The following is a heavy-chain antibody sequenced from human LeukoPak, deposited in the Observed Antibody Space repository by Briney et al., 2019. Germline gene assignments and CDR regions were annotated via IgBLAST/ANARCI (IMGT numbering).Heavy chain of an antibody. CDR1: RFTFSSYA. J-gene: IGHJ4*02. CDR2: ISGSGGST. Sequence: PGGSLRLSCAASRFTFSSYAMSWVRQAPGKGLEWVSAISGSGGSTYYADAVKGRFTISRDNSKNTLYLQMNSLRAEDTAIYYCAKVGGYNTVGHFDYWGQGTLVTVSS. D-gene: IGHD5-24*01. CDR3: AKVGGYNTVGHFDY. V-gene: IGHV3-23*01.